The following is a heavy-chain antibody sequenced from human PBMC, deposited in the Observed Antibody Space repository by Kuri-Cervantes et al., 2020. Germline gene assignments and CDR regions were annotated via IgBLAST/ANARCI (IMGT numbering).Heavy chain of an antibody. D-gene: IGHD6-19*01. Sequence: GGSLRLSCAASGFTFSSYAMHWVRQAPGMGLEWVAVISYDGSNKYYADSVKGRFTISRDNSKNTLYLQMNSLRAEDTAVYYCARDRALGYSSGWYYPLLYDGMDVWGQGTTVTVSS. V-gene: IGHV3-30-3*01. CDR2: ISYDGSNK. CDR3: ARDRALGYSSGWYYPLLYDGMDV. CDR1: GFTFSSYA. J-gene: IGHJ6*02.